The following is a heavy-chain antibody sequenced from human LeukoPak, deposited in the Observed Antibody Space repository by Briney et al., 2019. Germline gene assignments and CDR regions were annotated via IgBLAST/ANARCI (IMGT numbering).Heavy chain of an antibody. CDR1: GYTFTSYD. Sequence: SVKVSCKASGYTFTSYDINWVRQAPGQGLEWMGGIIPIFGTANYAQKFQGRVTITADESTSTAYMELSSLRSEDTAVYYCAGLPGYCSSTSCHEYYYYGMDVWGQGTTVTVSS. CDR2: IIPIFGTA. CDR3: AGLPGYCSSTSCHEYYYYGMDV. J-gene: IGHJ6*02. V-gene: IGHV1-69*13. D-gene: IGHD2-2*01.